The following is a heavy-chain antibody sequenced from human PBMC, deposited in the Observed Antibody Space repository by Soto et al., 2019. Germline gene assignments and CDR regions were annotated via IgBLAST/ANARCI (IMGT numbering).Heavy chain of an antibody. CDR1: GYSFTSYW. CDR2: IYPGDSDT. D-gene: IGHD3-10*01. Sequence: PGESLKISCKGSGYSFTSYWIGWVRQMPGKGLEWMGIIYPGDSDTRHSPSFQGQVTISADKSISTAYLQWSSLKASDTAMYYCARHFLWFGEPNGYYYGMDVWGQGTTVTVSS. CDR3: ARHFLWFGEPNGYYYGMDV. J-gene: IGHJ6*02. V-gene: IGHV5-51*01.